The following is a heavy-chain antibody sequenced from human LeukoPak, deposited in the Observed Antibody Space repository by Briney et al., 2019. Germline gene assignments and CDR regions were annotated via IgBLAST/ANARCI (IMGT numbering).Heavy chain of an antibody. CDR1: GFTFSSYA. Sequence: GGSLRLSCAASGFTFSSYAMSWVRQAPGNGLEWVSAISGSGGSTYYADSVKGRFTISRDNSKNTLYLQMNSLRAEDTAVYYCAKAIYDFWSGYYLGYWGQGTLVTVSS. D-gene: IGHD3-3*01. V-gene: IGHV3-23*01. CDR3: AKAIYDFWSGYYLGY. CDR2: ISGSGGST. J-gene: IGHJ4*02.